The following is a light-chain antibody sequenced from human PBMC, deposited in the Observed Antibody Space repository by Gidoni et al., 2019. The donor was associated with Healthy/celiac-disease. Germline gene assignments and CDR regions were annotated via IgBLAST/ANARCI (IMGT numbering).Light chain of an antibody. CDR2: DAS. CDR3: QQRSNWGPRT. Sequence: EIFVKQSSATLSLSPGERATLSCRARQSVSSYLAWYQQKPGQAPRLLIYDASNRATGIPARFSGSGSGTDFTLTISSLEPEDFAVYYCQQRSNWGPRTFGQGTKVEIK. CDR1: QSVSSY. V-gene: IGKV3-11*01. J-gene: IGKJ1*01.